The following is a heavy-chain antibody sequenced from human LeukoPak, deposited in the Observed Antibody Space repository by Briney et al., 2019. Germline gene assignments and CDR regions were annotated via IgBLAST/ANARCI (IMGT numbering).Heavy chain of an antibody. J-gene: IGHJ4*02. V-gene: IGHV4-59*08. CDR2: IYYSGST. CDR1: GGSISIYY. D-gene: IGHD1-26*01. Sequence: SETLSLTCTVSGGSISIYYWSWIRQPPGKGLEWIGYIYYSGSTNYNPSLKSRVTISVDTSKNQFSLKLSSVTAADTAVYYCARHTRGGELPNFDYWGQGTLVTVSS. CDR3: ARHTRGGELPNFDY.